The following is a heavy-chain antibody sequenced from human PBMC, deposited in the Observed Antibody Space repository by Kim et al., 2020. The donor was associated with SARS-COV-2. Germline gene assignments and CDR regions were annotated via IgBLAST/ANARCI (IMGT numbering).Heavy chain of an antibody. CDR1: GYSFTSYW. CDR2: IDPSDSYT. Sequence: GESLNISCKGSGYSFTSYWISWVRQMPGKGLEWMGRIDPSDSYTNYSPSFQGHVTISADKSISTAYLQWSSLKASDTAMYYCARSIAVAGRVGNWFDPWGQGTLVTVSS. J-gene: IGHJ5*02. D-gene: IGHD6-19*01. CDR3: ARSIAVAGRVGNWFDP. V-gene: IGHV5-10-1*01.